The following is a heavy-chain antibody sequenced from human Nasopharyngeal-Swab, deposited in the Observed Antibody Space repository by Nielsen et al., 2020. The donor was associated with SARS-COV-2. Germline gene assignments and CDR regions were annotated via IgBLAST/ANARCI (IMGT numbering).Heavy chain of an antibody. V-gene: IGHV4-59*01. CDR2: IYYSGST. CDR3: AREEYSGYDWFDP. D-gene: IGHD5-12*01. CDR1: GGSISSYY. Sequence: SETLSLTCTVSGGSISSYYWSWIRQPPGKGLEWIGYIYYSGSTNYNPSLKSRVTISVDTSKNQFSLKLSSVTAADTAVYYCAREEYSGYDWFDPWGQGTLVTVSS. J-gene: IGHJ5*02.